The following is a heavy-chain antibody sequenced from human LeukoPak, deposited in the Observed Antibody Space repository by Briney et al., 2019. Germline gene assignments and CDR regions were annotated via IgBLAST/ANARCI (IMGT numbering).Heavy chain of an antibody. CDR3: VRRGSLSDGYYYDSSGPFDY. J-gene: IGHJ4*02. D-gene: IGHD3-22*01. Sequence: PSETLSLTCTVSGGSISSSSYYWGWIRQPPGKGLEWIGSIYYSGSTYYNPSLKSRVTISVDTSKNQFSLKLSSVTAADTAVYYCVRRGSLSDGYYYDSSGPFDYWGQGTLVTVSS. CDR2: IYYSGST. CDR1: GGSISSSSYY. V-gene: IGHV4-39*01.